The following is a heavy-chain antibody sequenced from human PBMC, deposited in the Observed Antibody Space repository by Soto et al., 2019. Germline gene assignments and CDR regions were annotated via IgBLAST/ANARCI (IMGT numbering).Heavy chain of an antibody. CDR3: AREPTVVGAPTPLPYFDN. Sequence: FETLSLTYVVCGGSISSSKWWSWDHQPPGKGLEWIGEIHHDGSTNYDPSLKSRVTMWIDKPKNQFSLELSSVTAADTAVYYCAREPTVVGAPTPLPYFDNWGRGILVTVSS. V-gene: IGHV4-4*02. CDR1: GGSISSSKW. D-gene: IGHD1-26*01. J-gene: IGHJ4*02. CDR2: IHHDGST.